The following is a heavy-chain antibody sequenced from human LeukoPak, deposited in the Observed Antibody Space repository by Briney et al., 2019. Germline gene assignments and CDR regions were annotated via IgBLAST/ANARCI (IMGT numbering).Heavy chain of an antibody. CDR1: GGSISSGSYY. D-gene: IGHD6-19*01. Sequence: PSETLSLTCTVSGGSISSGSYYWSWIRQPAGKGLEWIGRIYTSGSTNYNPSLKSRVTISVDTSKNQFSLKLSSVTAADTAVYYCARDQVAVAATGAFDIWGQGTMVTVSS. J-gene: IGHJ3*02. V-gene: IGHV4-61*02. CDR3: ARDQVAVAATGAFDI. CDR2: IYTSGST.